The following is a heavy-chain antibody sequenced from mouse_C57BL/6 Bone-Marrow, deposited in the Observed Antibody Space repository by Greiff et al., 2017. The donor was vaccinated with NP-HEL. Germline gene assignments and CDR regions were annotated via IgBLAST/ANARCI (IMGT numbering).Heavy chain of an antibody. J-gene: IGHJ2*01. CDR3: ARLLRSGYFDY. Sequence: EVKLMESGPGMVKPSQSLSLTCTVTGYSITSGYDWHWIRHFPGNKLEWMGYISYSGSTNYNPSLKSRISITHDTSKNPFFLKLNSVTTEDTATYYCARLLRSGYFDYWGQGTTLTVSS. V-gene: IGHV3-1*01. CDR2: ISYSGST. CDR1: GYSITSGYD. D-gene: IGHD1-1*01.